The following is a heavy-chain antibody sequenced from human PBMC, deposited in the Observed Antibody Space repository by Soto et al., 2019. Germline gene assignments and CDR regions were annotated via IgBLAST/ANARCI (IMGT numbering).Heavy chain of an antibody. D-gene: IGHD1-1*01. Sequence: QVQLVESGGGVVQPGRSLRLSCAASEFTFSSYGMHWVRQAPGKGLEWVAVIAYDGRNKYYADSVKGRFTISRDNSKKTLYLPMNYLRIEDTAVYYCARDLERGFDDWGQGTLVTVSS. J-gene: IGHJ4*02. V-gene: IGHV3-30*04. CDR1: EFTFSSYG. CDR3: ARDLERGFDD. CDR2: IAYDGRNK.